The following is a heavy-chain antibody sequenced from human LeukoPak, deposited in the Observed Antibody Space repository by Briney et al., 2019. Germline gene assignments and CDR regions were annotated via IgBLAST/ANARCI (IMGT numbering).Heavy chain of an antibody. D-gene: IGHD7-27*01. CDR2: INSDGSRI. V-gene: IGHV3-74*01. Sequence: GSLRLSCAASGFTFSSYWMHWVRQAPGKGLVWVSRINSDGSRISYADSVKGRFTISRDNAKNSLYLQMNSLRAEDTAVYYCARDLHSGEVDIWGQGTMVTVSS. CDR1: GFTFSSYW. CDR3: ARDLHSGEVDI. J-gene: IGHJ3*02.